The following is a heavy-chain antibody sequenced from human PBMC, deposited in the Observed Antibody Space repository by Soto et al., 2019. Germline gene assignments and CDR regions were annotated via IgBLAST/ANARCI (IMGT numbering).Heavy chain of an antibody. J-gene: IGHJ4*02. CDR1: GYTFTNYW. Sequence: PGESLKISCXGSGYTFTNYWISWVRQMPGTGLEWMGRIDPSDSYNDYSPSFHGHVTISADKSISTAYLQWSSLKASDTAIYYCARHYCRGGACYSGADFDYWGQGNLVTVSS. V-gene: IGHV5-10-1*01. CDR3: ARHYCRGGACYSGADFDY. D-gene: IGHD2-15*01. CDR2: IDPSDSYN.